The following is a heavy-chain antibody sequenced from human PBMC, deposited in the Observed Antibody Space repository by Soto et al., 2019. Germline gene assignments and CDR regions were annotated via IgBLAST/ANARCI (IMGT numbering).Heavy chain of an antibody. D-gene: IGHD2-21*02. CDR2: IIPILGIA. J-gene: IGHJ4*02. CDR1: GGTFSSYT. V-gene: IGHV1-69*02. Sequence: QVQLVQSGAEVKKPGSSVKVSCKASGGTFSSYTISWVRQAPGQGLEWMGRIIPILGIANYAQKFQGRVTXTXDXXTSTAYMELSSLRSEDTAVYDCATGGGGDCPLCDYWGQGTLVTVSS. CDR3: ATGGGGDCPLCDY.